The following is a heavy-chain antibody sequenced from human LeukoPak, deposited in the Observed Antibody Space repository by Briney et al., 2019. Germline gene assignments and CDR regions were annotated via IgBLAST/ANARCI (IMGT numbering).Heavy chain of an antibody. V-gene: IGHV1-2*02. D-gene: IGHD2-2*01. J-gene: IGHJ4*02. CDR1: GYTFTGYY. CDR2: INPNSGGT. Sequence: ASVKVSCKASGYTFTGYYMHWVRQAPGQGLEWMGWINPNSGGTNYAQKFQGRVTMTRDTSISTAYMALSRLRSDDTAVYYCASDLAGSPDGRERDCSSTSCYRGNYWGQGTLVTVSS. CDR3: ASDLAGSPDGRERDCSSTSCYRGNY.